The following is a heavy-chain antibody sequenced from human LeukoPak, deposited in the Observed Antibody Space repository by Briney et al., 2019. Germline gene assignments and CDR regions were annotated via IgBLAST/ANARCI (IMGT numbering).Heavy chain of an antibody. J-gene: IGHJ4*02. D-gene: IGHD2-15*01. Sequence: SETLSLTCTASGGSISSSTYYWGWIRQPPGKGLEWIGSIYYSGSTYYNPSLKSRVTISVDTSKNQFSLKLSSVTAADTAVYYCASLIVVVVAATPVPYFDYWGQGTLVTVSS. CDR2: IYYSGST. CDR3: ASLIVVVVAATPVPYFDY. CDR1: GGSISSSTYY. V-gene: IGHV4-39*07.